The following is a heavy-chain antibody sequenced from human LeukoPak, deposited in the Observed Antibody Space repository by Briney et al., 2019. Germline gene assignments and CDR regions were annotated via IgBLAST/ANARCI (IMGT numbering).Heavy chain of an antibody. Sequence: ASVKVSCKVSGYTLTELSMHWVRQAPGKGLEWMGGFDPDDGETIYAQKFQGRVTMTEDTSTDTAYMELSSLRSEDTAVYYCATDRVGATRRGFDYWGQGTLVTVSS. J-gene: IGHJ4*02. D-gene: IGHD1-26*01. CDR1: GYTLTELS. CDR2: FDPDDGET. CDR3: ATDRVGATRRGFDY. V-gene: IGHV1-24*01.